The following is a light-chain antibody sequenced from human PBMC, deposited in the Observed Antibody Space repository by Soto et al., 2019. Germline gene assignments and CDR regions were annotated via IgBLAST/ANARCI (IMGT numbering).Light chain of an antibody. J-gene: IGKJ4*01. CDR3: QQYGTSPLT. Sequence: DIVLTQSPGTLSLSPGERATLSCRASQSVSSNYLAWYQQKPGQAPSLLIYDASSRATGIPDRFSGSGSGTDFTLTISRLEPEDFAVYSCQQYGTSPLTFGGGTQVQIK. CDR2: DAS. V-gene: IGKV3-20*01. CDR1: QSVSSNY.